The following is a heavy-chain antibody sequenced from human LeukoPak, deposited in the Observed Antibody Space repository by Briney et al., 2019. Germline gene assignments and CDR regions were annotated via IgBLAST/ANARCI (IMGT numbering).Heavy chain of an antibody. CDR2: IYSSGST. Sequence: GSLRLSCIVSGFTLSSYEMSWIRQAPGKGLEWIGNIYSSGSTYYNASLQSRVTISIDTSKNQFSLRLNSVTAADTAMYYCAKSGGYGLIDYWGQGTRVTVSS. CDR3: AKSGGYGLIDY. CDR1: GFTLSSYE. J-gene: IGHJ4*02. D-gene: IGHD1-26*01. V-gene: IGHV4-59*04.